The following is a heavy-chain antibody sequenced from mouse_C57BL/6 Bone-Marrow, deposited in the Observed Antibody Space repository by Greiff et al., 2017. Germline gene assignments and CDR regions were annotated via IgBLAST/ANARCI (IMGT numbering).Heavy chain of an antibody. Sequence: QVQLQQPGAELVKPGASVKVSCKASGYTFTSYWMHWVKQRPGQGLEWIGRIHPSDSDTNYTQNVKGKATLTVDQASSTAYMQLSILTSEDSGVYYRAIESESAQAPKAMGYWGQGTSATVSS. J-gene: IGHJ4*01. V-gene: IGHV1-74*01. CDR3: AIESESAQAPKAMGY. CDR2: IHPSDSDT. D-gene: IGHD3-2*02. CDR1: GYTFTSYW.